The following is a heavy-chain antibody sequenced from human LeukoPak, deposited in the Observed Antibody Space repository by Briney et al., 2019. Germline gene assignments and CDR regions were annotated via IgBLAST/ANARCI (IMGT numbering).Heavy chain of an antibody. CDR3: AKAPLGRCTGAICYSFDY. Sequence: GGSLRLSCAASGFTFSSYGMHWVRQAPGKGLEWVSAISGSDAGTYYADSVKGRFTISRDNSKNTLYLQMNSLGAEDAAVYYCAKAPLGRCTGAICYSFDYWGQGTLVTVSS. CDR1: GFTFSSYG. J-gene: IGHJ4*02. CDR2: ISGSDAGT. D-gene: IGHD2-8*02. V-gene: IGHV3-23*01.